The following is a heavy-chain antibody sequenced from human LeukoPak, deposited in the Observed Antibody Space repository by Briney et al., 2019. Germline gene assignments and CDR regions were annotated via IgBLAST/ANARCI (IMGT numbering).Heavy chain of an antibody. CDR3: AREGWDYSNYIDY. D-gene: IGHD4-11*01. CDR2: INPNSGGT. CDR1: GYTFTGYY. Sequence: ASVTVSCKASGYTFTGYYMHWVRQAPGQGLEWMGWINPNSGGTNYAQKFQGRVTMTRDTSISTAYMELSRLRSDDTAVYYCAREGWDYSNYIDYWGQGTLVTVSS. V-gene: IGHV1-2*02. J-gene: IGHJ4*02.